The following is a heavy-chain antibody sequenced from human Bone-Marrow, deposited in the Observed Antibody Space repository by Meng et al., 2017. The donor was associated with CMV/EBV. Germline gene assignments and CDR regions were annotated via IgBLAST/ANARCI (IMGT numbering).Heavy chain of an antibody. CDR2: IWYDGSNK. CDR1: GFTFSGYG. CDR3: ASPSSSPGPFDL. V-gene: IGHV3-33*01. J-gene: IGHJ2*01. D-gene: IGHD1-14*01. Sequence: CVAFGFTFSGYGFHWVRQAPGKGLEWVAVIWYDGSNKYYADSVKGRFIISRDNSKNTVYLQMNSLRAEDTAVYYCASPSSSPGPFDLWGRGTLVTVSS.